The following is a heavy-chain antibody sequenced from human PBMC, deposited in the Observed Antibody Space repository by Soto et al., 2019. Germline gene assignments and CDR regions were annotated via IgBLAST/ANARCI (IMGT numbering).Heavy chain of an antibody. CDR2: ISRSSSTI. D-gene: IGHD3-22*01. V-gene: IGHV3-48*04. CDR1: EYTFSSYS. Sequence: GGSLRLSCAASEYTFSSYSMNWVRQIPGKGLEWVSYISRSSSTIYYADSVKGRFTISRDNDKNSLYLQVNSLRVEDTAVYYCARGDYYDNSGPFSHVFDFWGQGTLVTVSS. J-gene: IGHJ3*01. CDR3: ARGDYYDNSGPFSHVFDF.